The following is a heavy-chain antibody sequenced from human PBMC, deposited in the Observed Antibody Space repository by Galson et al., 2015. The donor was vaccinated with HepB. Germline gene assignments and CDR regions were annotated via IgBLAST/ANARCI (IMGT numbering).Heavy chain of an antibody. CDR1: GFTFSSYW. V-gene: IGHV3-7*01. Sequence: SLRLSCAASGFTFSSYWMSWVRQAPGKGPEWVSNIRRSRSTKYYVDSVKGRFTISRDNAKNSLYLQMNSLRAGDTAVYYCASEYVVGRDDRPYFEYWGQGTLVTVSS. CDR3: ASEYVVGRDDRPYFEY. D-gene: IGHD2-21*01. J-gene: IGHJ4*02. CDR2: IRRSRSTK.